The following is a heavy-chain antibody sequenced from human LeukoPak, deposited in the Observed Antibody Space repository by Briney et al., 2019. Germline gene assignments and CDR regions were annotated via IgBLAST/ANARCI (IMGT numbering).Heavy chain of an antibody. CDR1: GGSISSSGYY. D-gene: IGHD6-13*01. CDR3: AREVVAAAGTVDY. Sequence: PSETLSLTCTVSGGSISSSGYYWGWIRQSPGKGLEWIGYIYYSGSTNYNPSLKSRVTISVDTSKNQFSLKLSSVTAADTAVYYCAREVVAAAGTVDYWGQGILVTVSS. J-gene: IGHJ4*02. CDR2: IYYSGST. V-gene: IGHV4-61*05.